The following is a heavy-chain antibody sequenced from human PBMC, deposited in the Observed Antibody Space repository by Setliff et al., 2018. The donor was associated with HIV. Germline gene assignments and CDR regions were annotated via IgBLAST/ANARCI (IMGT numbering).Heavy chain of an antibody. J-gene: IGHJ4*02. D-gene: IGHD3-22*01. Sequence: SETLSLTCTVSDGSTSGYYWNWIRQSPGKGLEWIGHISATGSTNYNPSLKSRVTMSLDTSKSQFSLKLSSVTAADTAIYYCASGYYFDSSAYFVFYYWGQGTLVTVSS. CDR2: ISATGST. V-gene: IGHV4-4*08. CDR1: DGSTSGYY. CDR3: ASGYYFDSSAYFVFYY.